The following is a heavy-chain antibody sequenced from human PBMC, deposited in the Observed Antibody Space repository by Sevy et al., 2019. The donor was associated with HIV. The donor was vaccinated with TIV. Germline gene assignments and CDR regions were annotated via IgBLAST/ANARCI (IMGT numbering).Heavy chain of an antibody. J-gene: IGHJ4*02. CDR3: ATTKDYYDSSGSPFDS. Sequence: ASVKVSCKVSGYTLSQISMHWVRQAPGKGLEWMGSFDPEDGETIYAQKFQARVTMTGETSTDTAYMELRSLRSDDTAVYYCATTKDYYDSSGSPFDSWGQGTLVTVSS. V-gene: IGHV1-24*01. D-gene: IGHD3-22*01. CDR2: FDPEDGET. CDR1: GYTLSQIS.